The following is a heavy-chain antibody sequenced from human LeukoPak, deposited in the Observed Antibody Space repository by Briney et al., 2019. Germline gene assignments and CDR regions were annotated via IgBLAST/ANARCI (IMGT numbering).Heavy chain of an antibody. CDR3: AREVDSNFFDP. J-gene: IGHJ5*02. CDR1: GYTFTSNH. D-gene: IGHD4-11*01. CDR2: INPSGGST. Sequence: ASVKVSCKASGYTFTSNHMHWVRQAPGQGLEWMGIINPSGGSTRYAEKFQGRVTMTRDTSTSTVYMEMSSLRSEDTAVYYCAREVDSNFFDPWGQGTLVTVSS. V-gene: IGHV1-46*01.